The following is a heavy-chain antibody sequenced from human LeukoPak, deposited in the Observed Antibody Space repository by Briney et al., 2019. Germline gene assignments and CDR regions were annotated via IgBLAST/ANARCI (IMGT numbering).Heavy chain of an antibody. Sequence: GGSLRLSCAASGFTFSSYSMNWVRQAPGKGLEWVSSISSSSSYIYYADSVKGRFTISRDNAKNTVYLQMNSLRPEDTAEYYCAKDMGEDGSYFLDYWGQGTLVTVSS. J-gene: IGHJ4*02. D-gene: IGHD1-26*01. CDR1: GFTFSSYS. CDR3: AKDMGEDGSYFLDY. V-gene: IGHV3-21*04. CDR2: ISSSSSYI.